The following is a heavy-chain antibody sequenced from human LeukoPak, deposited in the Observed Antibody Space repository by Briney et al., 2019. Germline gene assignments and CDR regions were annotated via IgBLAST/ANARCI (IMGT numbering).Heavy chain of an antibody. Sequence: GGSLRLSCAASGFTFSNACMSWVRQAPGKGLEWVSSISSSSSYIYYADSVKGRFTISRDNAKNSLYLQMNSLRAEDTAVYYCVRDSADGYNYYYYYGMDVWGQGTTVTVSS. D-gene: IGHD5-24*01. CDR3: VRDSADGYNYYYYYGMDV. CDR1: GFTFSNAC. J-gene: IGHJ6*02. CDR2: ISSSSSYI. V-gene: IGHV3-21*01.